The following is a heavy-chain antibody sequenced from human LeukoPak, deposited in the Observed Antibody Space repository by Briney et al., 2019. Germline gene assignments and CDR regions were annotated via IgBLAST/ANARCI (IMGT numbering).Heavy chain of an antibody. D-gene: IGHD6-19*01. CDR3: ARVPPALSGWEIYFDY. J-gene: IGHJ4*02. CDR2: INPNSGGT. CDR1: GYSFTGYY. Sequence: ASVKVSCKASGYSFTGYYMHWVRQAPGQGLEWMGRINPNSGGTNYAQKFQGRVTMTRDTSISTAYMELSRLRSDDTAVYYCARVPPALSGWEIYFDYWGQGTLVTVSS. V-gene: IGHV1-2*06.